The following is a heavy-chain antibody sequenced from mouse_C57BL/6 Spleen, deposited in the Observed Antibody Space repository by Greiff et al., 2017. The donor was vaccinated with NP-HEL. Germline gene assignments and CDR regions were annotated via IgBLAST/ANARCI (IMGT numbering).Heavy chain of an antibody. D-gene: IGHD3-2*02. J-gene: IGHJ4*01. V-gene: IGHV1-15*01. CDR3: TRSDSSGWYAMDY. Sequence: VQLQQSGAELVRPGASVTLSCKASGYTFTDYEMHWVKQTPVHGLEWIGAIDPETGGTAYNQKFKGKAILTADKSSSTAYMELRSLTSEDSAVYYCTRSDSSGWYAMDYWGQGTSVTVSS. CDR1: GYTFTDYE. CDR2: IDPETGGT.